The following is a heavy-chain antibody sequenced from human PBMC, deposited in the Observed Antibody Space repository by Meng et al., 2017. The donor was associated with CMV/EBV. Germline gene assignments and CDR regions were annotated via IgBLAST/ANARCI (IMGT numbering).Heavy chain of an antibody. CDR1: GFTFSSYE. V-gene: IGHV3-48*03. Sequence: GESLKISCAASGFTFSSYEMNWVRQAPGKGLEWVSYISSSGSTIYYADSVKGRFTISRDNAKNSLYLQMNSLRAEDTAVYYCARRGYCSSTSCPSGMDVWGQGTTVTVSS. CDR3: ARRGYCSSTSCPSGMDV. CDR2: ISSSGSTI. J-gene: IGHJ6*02. D-gene: IGHD2-2*01.